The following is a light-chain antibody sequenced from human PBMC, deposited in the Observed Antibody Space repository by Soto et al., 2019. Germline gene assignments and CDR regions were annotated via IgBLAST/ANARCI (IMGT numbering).Light chain of an antibody. J-gene: IGKJ4*01. CDR1: QSVSGY. CDR3: QQRSNWPYLT. Sequence: EIVLTQSPDTLSLSPGDRATISCRASQSVSGYLGWYQQKPGQAPRLLIYEASNSAYGVPARFRGSGSGTNIDLTLASREPDDFDVYYCQQRSNWPYLTFGGGTRV. CDR2: EAS. V-gene: IGKV3-11*01.